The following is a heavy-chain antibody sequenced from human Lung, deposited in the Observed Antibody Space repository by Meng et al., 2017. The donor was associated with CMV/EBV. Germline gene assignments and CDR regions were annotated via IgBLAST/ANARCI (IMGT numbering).Heavy chain of an antibody. CDR1: GYRFSAHY. D-gene: IGHD3-3*01. J-gene: IGHJ4*02. CDR2: INPNNGGT. V-gene: IGHV1-2*02. Sequence: ASVKVSCKASGYRFSAHYMHWVRQAPGQGLEWMGWINPNNGGTKYAQKFQGRVTMTRDTSISTVYMELSRLRSEDTAVYFCVRDLFRFVDDWRQGPLVTVSS. CDR3: VRDLFRFVDD.